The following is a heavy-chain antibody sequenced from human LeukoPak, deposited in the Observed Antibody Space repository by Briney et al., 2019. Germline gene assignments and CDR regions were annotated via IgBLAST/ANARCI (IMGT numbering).Heavy chain of an antibody. CDR1: GVSISSSNSY. D-gene: IGHD3/OR15-3a*01. CDR3: ARQAGSGLFVLP. J-gene: IGHJ4*02. Sequence: SETLSLTCTVSGVSISSSNSYWGWIRQPPGKGLEWIGSIYYSGNTYYNASLKSQVSISIDTSKNQFSLRLTSVTAADTAVYYCARQAGSGLFVLPGGQGTLVTVSS. CDR2: IYYSGNT. V-gene: IGHV4-39*01.